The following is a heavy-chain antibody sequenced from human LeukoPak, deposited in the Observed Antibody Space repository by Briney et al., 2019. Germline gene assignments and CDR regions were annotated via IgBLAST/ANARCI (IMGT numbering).Heavy chain of an antibody. D-gene: IGHD6-19*01. CDR2: ISSSGSTI. V-gene: IGHV3-11*04. Sequence: GGSLRLSCAASGFTFSDYYMSWIRQAPGKGLEWVSYISSSGSTIYYADSVKGRFTISRDNSKNTLYLQMNSLRAEDTAVYYCAKEGMAAVAGNYYYYMDVWGKGTTVTVSS. CDR1: GFTFSDYY. J-gene: IGHJ6*03. CDR3: AKEGMAAVAGNYYYYMDV.